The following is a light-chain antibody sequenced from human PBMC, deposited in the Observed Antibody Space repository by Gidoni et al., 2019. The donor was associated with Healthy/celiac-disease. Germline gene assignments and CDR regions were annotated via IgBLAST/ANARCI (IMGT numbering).Light chain of an antibody. V-gene: IGLV2-14*01. Sequence: QSALTQPASVSGSPGQAITISCTGTSSDVGGYNYVSWYQQHPGKAPKLLIYDVSKRPSAVSTRFSGSTSGNTASLTISGLQADDDADYYCSSYTSSSTYVFGTGTKLTVL. CDR2: DVS. J-gene: IGLJ1*01. CDR1: SSDVGGYNY. CDR3: SSYTSSSTYV.